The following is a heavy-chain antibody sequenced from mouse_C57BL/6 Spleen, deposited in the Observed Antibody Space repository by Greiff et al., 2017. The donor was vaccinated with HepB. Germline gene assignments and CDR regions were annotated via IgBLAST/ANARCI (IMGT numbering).Heavy chain of an antibody. CDR1: GYTFTSYW. J-gene: IGHJ1*03. Sequence: VQLQQSGTVLAGPGASVKMSCKTSGYTFTSYWMHWVKQRPGQGLEWIGAIYPGNSDTSYNQKFKGKAKLTAVTSASTAYMELSSLTNEDSAVYYCTRDYYGSSPWYFDVWGTGTTVTVSS. V-gene: IGHV1-5*01. D-gene: IGHD1-1*01. CDR3: TRDYYGSSPWYFDV. CDR2: IYPGNSDT.